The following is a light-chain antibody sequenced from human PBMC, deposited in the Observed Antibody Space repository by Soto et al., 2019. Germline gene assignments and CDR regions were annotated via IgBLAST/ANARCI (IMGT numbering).Light chain of an antibody. CDR3: QQYDTSPLT. J-gene: IGKJ4*01. V-gene: IGKV3-20*01. CDR2: GAS. Sequence: EIVLTQSPGTLSLSPGERVTLSCRASQSVTSSNLAWYQQKPGQAPSLLISGASTRATGIPDRFNGSGSGTDFTLTISRLETEDFAVYYCQQYDTSPLTFGGGTKVEI. CDR1: QSVTSSN.